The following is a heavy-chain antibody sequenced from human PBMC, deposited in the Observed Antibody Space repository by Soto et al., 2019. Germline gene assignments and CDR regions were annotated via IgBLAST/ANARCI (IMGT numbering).Heavy chain of an antibody. CDR3: ARDRSSSWYVHYYYGMDV. CDR2: IYHSGST. V-gene: IGHV4-4*02. Sequence: PSETLSLTCAVSGGSISSSNWCGWVRQPPGKGLEWIGEIYHSGSTNYNPSLKSRVTISVDKSKNQFSLKLSSVTAADTAVYYCARDRSSSWYVHYYYGMDVWGQGTTVTVSS. D-gene: IGHD6-13*01. CDR1: GGSISSSNW. J-gene: IGHJ6*02.